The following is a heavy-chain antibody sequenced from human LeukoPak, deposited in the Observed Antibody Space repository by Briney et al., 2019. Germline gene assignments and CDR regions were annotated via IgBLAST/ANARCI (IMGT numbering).Heavy chain of an antibody. Sequence: GGSLRLSCAASGFIFSSYGMHWVRQAPGKGLEWVAFIPYDGSNKYYADSVKGRFTISRDNSKNTLYLQMNSLRAEDTAVYYCAKDEGRSDRYGSGSYPPYWGQGTLVTVSS. CDR2: IPYDGSNK. CDR1: GFIFSSYG. V-gene: IGHV3-30*02. J-gene: IGHJ4*02. D-gene: IGHD3-10*01. CDR3: AKDEGRSDRYGSGSYPPY.